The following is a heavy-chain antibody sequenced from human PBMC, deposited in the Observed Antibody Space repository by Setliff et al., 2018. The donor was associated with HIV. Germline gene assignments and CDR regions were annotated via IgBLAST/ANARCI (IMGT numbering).Heavy chain of an antibody. CDR3: ARSVLLWFGELHFDY. J-gene: IGHJ4*02. CDR1: GYTFTDYY. D-gene: IGHD3-10*01. Sequence: GASVKVSCKASGYTFTDYYMHWVRQAPGQGLEWMGRIKPNSGGTNYAQKFQGRVTMTRDTSISTAYMELSRLRSDDTAVYYCARSVLLWFGELHFDYWGQGTLVTVSS. CDR2: IKPNSGGT. V-gene: IGHV1-2*06.